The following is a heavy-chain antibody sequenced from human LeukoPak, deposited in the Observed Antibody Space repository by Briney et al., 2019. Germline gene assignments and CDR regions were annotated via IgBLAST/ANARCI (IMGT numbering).Heavy chain of an antibody. CDR2: INTNTGNP. CDR3: ASNCQGGWYPCFQH. J-gene: IGHJ1*01. CDR1: GYTFTSYA. D-gene: IGHD6-19*01. V-gene: IGHV7-4-1*02. Sequence: GASVKVSCKASGYTFTSYAMNWVRQAPGQGLEWMGWINTNTGNPTYAQGFTGRFVFSLDTSVSTAYLQISSLKAEDTAVYYCASNCQGGWYPCFQHWGQGTLVTVSS.